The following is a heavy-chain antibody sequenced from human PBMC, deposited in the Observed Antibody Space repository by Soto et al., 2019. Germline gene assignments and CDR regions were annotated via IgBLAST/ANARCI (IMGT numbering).Heavy chain of an antibody. CDR3: SSDRHAFFDV. V-gene: IGHV4-31*03. Sequence: SETLSLTCTVSGGSISSGGYYWSWIRQHPGKGLEWIGYIYYSGSTYYNPSLKSRVTISVDTSKNQFSLKLSSVTAADTAVYYCSSDRHAFFDVWGQGTLVTVSS. CDR2: IYYSGST. CDR1: GGSISSGGYY. J-gene: IGHJ4*02.